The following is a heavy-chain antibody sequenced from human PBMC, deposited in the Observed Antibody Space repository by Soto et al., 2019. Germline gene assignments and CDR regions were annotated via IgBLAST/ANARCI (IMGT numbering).Heavy chain of an antibody. D-gene: IGHD2-15*01. J-gene: IGHJ4*02. V-gene: IGHV4-59*08. CDR1: GGSISSYY. CDR3: ARYGYCSGGSCYSNFDY. Sequence: SETLSLTCTVSGGSISSYYWSWIRQPPGKGLEWIGYIYYSGSTNYNPSLKSRVTISVDTSKNQFSLKLSSVTAADTAVYYCARYGYCSGGSCYSNFDYWGQGTLVTVSS. CDR2: IYYSGST.